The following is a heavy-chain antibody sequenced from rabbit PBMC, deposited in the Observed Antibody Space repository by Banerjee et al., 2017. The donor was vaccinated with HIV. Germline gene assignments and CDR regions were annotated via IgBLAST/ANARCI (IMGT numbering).Heavy chain of an antibody. CDR2: IYIGSGST. CDR3: ARFYVWVDYGDYLAFDL. CDR1: GFDFSSNA. J-gene: IGHJ4*01. V-gene: IGHV1S40*01. D-gene: IGHD2-1*01. Sequence: QSLEESGGDLVKPEGSLTLTCTASGFDFSSNAMCWVRQAPGKGLEWIGCIYIGSGSTYYASWAKGRFTISKTSSTTVTLQMTSLTAADTATYFCARFYVWVDYGDYLAFDLWGPGTLVTVS.